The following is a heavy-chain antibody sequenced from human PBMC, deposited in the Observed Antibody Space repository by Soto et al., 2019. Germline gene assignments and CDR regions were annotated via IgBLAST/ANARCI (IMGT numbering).Heavy chain of an antibody. J-gene: IGHJ5*02. CDR3: ASFWSGYYRGQLHR. D-gene: IGHD3-3*01. V-gene: IGHV1-69*12. CDR1: GGTFSSYA. Sequence: QVQLVQSGAEVKKPGSSVKVSCKASGGTFSSYAISWVRQAPGQGLEWMGGIIPVFGTANYAQKIQGRVTITADESTSTAYLELSSLRSVDTAVYYCASFWSGYYRGQLHRWGQGTLVTVSS. CDR2: IIPVFGTA.